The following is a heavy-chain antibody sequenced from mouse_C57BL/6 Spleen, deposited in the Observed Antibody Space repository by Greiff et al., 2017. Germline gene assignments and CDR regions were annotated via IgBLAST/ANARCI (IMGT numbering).Heavy chain of an antibody. J-gene: IGHJ1*03. D-gene: IGHD1-1*01. CDR3: ARDRGIYYYGSSYGYFDV. V-gene: IGHV3-1*01. Sequence: DVKLVESGPGMVKPSQSLSLTCTVTGYSITSGYDWHWIRHFPGNKLEWMGYISYSGSTNYNPSLKSRISITHDTSKNHFFLKLNSVTTEDTATYYCARDRGIYYYGSSYGYFDVWGTGTTVTVSS. CDR2: ISYSGST. CDR1: GYSITSGYD.